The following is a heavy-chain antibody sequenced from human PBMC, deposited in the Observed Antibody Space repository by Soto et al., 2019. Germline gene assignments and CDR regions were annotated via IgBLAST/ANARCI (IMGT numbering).Heavy chain of an antibody. CDR2: IGPESGAT. D-gene: IGHD5-12*01. CDR1: GYTFTGHY. Sequence: ASVKVSCKASGYTFTGHYIHWVRQAPEQGPEWMGEIGPESGATRYAQKFQVRVTMTRDMSITTVYMELNNLSPDDTAVYYCGRGPSGQIVVVYWGQGTPVTVSS. CDR3: GRGPSGQIVVVY. J-gene: IGHJ4*02. V-gene: IGHV1-2*02.